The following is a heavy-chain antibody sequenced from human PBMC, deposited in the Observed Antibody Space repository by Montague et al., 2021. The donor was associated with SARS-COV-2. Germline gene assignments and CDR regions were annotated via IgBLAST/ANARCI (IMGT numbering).Heavy chain of an antibody. CDR1: GGSISSSSYY. Sequence: SETLSLTCTVSGGSISSSSYYWGWIRQPPGKGLEWIGSIYYSGSTYYNPSLKSRVTISVDTSKNQFSLKLSSVTAADTAVYYCARDHGDYGSGYYYGMDVWGQGTTVTVSS. CDR2: IYYSGST. J-gene: IGHJ6*02. CDR3: ARDHGDYGSGYYYGMDV. V-gene: IGHV4-39*07. D-gene: IGHD4-17*01.